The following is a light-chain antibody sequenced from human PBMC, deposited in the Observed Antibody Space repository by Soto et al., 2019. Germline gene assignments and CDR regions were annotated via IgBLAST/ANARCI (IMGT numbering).Light chain of an antibody. V-gene: IGKV1-39*01. CDR1: RSISSY. CDR2: AAS. Sequence: DIQMTQSPSSLSASVGDRVTITCRASRSISSYLNWYQQKPGKAPKLLIYAASSLQSGVPSRFSGSGSGTDFTLTISSLQPEDFAVYFCQQRSNWPFTFGPGTTVDFK. CDR3: QQRSNWPFT. J-gene: IGKJ3*01.